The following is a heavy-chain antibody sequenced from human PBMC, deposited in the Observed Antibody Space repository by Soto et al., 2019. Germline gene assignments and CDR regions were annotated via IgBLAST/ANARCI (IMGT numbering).Heavy chain of an antibody. CDR2: ISYTGNT. Sequence: SETLSLTCSVFGDSISSRSYYWAWIRRPPGMGLEWIASISYTGNTYYNPSLTSRAAISGDTSKNQFSLKLSFVTAADTAVYYCARFSWYDGDSINNYYMDFWGNGATVTVSS. CDR1: GDSISSRSYY. CDR3: ARFSWYDGDSINNYYMDF. J-gene: IGHJ6*03. V-gene: IGHV4-39*01. D-gene: IGHD6-13*01.